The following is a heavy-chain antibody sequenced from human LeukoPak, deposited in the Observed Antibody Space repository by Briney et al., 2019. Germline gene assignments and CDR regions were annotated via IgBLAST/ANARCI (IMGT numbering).Heavy chain of an antibody. J-gene: IGHJ6*03. Sequence: GGSLRLSCAASGFTFSSYAMSWVRQAPGKGLEWVSAISGSGGSTYYADSVKGRFTISRDNSKNTLYLQMNSLRAEDTAVYYCAKRAGTTYYYYYYLDVWGKGTTVTVSS. D-gene: IGHD1-7*01. V-gene: IGHV3-23*01. CDR1: GFTFSSYA. CDR2: ISGSGGST. CDR3: AKRAGTTYYYYYYLDV.